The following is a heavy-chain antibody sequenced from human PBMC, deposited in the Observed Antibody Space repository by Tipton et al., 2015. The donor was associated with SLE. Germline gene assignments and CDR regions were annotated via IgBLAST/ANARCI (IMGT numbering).Heavy chain of an antibody. V-gene: IGHV4-59*11. CDR3: ARDKNRNAYCGGDFYSGLNY. J-gene: IGHJ4*02. Sequence: TLSLTCTVSGGSISSHYWSWIRQPPGKGLEWIGYIYYSGSTNYNPSLKSRVTISVDTSKNQFSLKLSSVTAADTAVYYCARDKNRNAYCGGDFYSGLNYWGQGTLVTVSS. CDR2: IYYSGST. D-gene: IGHD2-21*02. CDR1: GGSISSHY.